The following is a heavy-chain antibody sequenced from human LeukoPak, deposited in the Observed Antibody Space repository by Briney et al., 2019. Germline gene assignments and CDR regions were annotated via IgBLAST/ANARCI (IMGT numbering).Heavy chain of an antibody. D-gene: IGHD2-21*01. V-gene: IGHV1-2*06. J-gene: IGHJ3*02. CDR3: ARDSEFRAFDI. Sequence: ASVKVSCKASGGTFSSYAISWVRQAPGQGLEWMGRINPNSGGTNYAQKFQGRVTMTRDTSISTAYMELSRLRSDDTAVYYCARDSEFRAFDIWGRGTMVTVSS. CDR1: GGTFSSYA. CDR2: INPNSGGT.